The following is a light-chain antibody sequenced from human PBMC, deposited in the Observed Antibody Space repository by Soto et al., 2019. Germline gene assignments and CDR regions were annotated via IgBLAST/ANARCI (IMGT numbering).Light chain of an antibody. CDR1: QSITNY. Sequence: DIQMTQSPSSLSASVGDRVTITCRASQSITNYLNWYQQKLGKASKLLIYAASSLQSGVPSRFSGSGSGTDFTLTISSLQPEDTATYYCQQSHSAPRTFGQGTKVDIK. J-gene: IGKJ1*01. V-gene: IGKV1-39*01. CDR3: QQSHSAPRT. CDR2: AAS.